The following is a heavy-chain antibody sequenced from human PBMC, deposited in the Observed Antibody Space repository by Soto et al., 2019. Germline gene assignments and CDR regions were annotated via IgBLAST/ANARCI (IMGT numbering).Heavy chain of an antibody. CDR3: ARDHRAAAGREGYYYGMDV. Sequence: GASVKVSCKASGYTFTSYYMHWVRQAPGQGLEWMGIINPSGGSTSYAQKFQGRVTMTRDTSTSTVYMELSSLRSEDTAVYYCARDHRAAAGREGYYYGMDVWGQGTTVTVSS. J-gene: IGHJ6*02. V-gene: IGHV1-46*01. CDR2: INPSGGST. CDR1: GYTFTSYY. D-gene: IGHD6-13*01.